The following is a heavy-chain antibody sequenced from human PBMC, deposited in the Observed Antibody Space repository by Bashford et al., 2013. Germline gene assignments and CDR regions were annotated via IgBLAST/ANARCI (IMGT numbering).Heavy chain of an antibody. CDR1: GFTFDDFA. V-gene: IGHV3-9*01. CDR2: ISSGSGTI. J-gene: IGHJ4*02. Sequence: GGPVRLSCAASGFTFDDFAMHWVRQAPGKGLEWVSGISSGSGTIYYADSVKGRFTISRDNAKNSLYLQMNSLRAEDTAIYYCARDSYYYDTSGYYRLDYWGQGTLVTVSS. CDR3: ARDSYYYDTSGYYRLDY. D-gene: IGHD3-22*01.